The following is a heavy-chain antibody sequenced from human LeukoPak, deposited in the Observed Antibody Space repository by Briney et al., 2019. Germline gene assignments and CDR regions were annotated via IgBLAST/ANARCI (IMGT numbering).Heavy chain of an antibody. V-gene: IGHV4-59*08. CDR3: ARLSPSGSYRSGAPNHFDY. Sequence: SETLSLTCTVSGGSISSYYGSWIRQPPGKGLEWIGYIYYSGSTNYNPSLKSRVTISVDTSKNQFSLKLSSVTAADTAVYYCARLSPSGSYRSGAPNHFDYWGQGTLVTVSS. CDR1: GGSISSYY. J-gene: IGHJ4*02. D-gene: IGHD1-26*01. CDR2: IYYSGST.